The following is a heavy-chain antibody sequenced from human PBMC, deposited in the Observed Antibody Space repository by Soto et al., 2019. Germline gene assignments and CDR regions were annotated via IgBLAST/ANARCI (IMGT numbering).Heavy chain of an antibody. D-gene: IGHD2-2*01. CDR1: GGSSSCYY. Sequence: SETLSLTCAVYGGSSSCYYWSWIRQPPGKGLEWIGEINHSGSTNYNPALKSRVTISVDTSNNQFSLKLSSVTAADTAVYYCARGSWYRLWFDPWGQGTLVTVSS. J-gene: IGHJ5*02. CDR2: INHSGST. V-gene: IGHV4-34*01. CDR3: ARGSWYRLWFDP.